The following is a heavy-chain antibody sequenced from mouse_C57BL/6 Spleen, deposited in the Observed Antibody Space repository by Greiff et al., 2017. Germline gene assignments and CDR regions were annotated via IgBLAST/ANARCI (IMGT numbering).Heavy chain of an antibody. V-gene: IGHV1-26*01. CDR3: AVLHYYGRSGYFDY. Sequence: VQLQQSGPELVKPGASVKISCKASGYTFTDYYMNWVKQSHGKSLEWIGGINPNNGGTSYNQKFKGKATLTVDKSSSTAYMELRSLTSEDSAVYYCAVLHYYGRSGYFDYWGQGTTLTVSA. J-gene: IGHJ2*01. CDR2: INPNNGGT. D-gene: IGHD1-1*01. CDR1: GYTFTDYY.